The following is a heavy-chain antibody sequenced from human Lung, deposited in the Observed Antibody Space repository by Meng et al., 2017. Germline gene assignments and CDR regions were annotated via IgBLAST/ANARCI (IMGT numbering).Heavy chain of an antibody. V-gene: IGHV4-59*01. CDR3: ARVNFGASGGGWFDP. CDR1: GGPISSYY. Sequence: QVQLQESGPGVEKPSETLALTCTVSGGPISSYYWSWIRQPPGKGLDYIGYISYSGNTNYNPSLQNRVTISLDTSKNHFSLKLTSLTAADAAVYYCARVNFGASGGGWFDPWGQGTLVTVSS. D-gene: IGHD4-17*01. CDR2: ISYSGNT. J-gene: IGHJ5*02.